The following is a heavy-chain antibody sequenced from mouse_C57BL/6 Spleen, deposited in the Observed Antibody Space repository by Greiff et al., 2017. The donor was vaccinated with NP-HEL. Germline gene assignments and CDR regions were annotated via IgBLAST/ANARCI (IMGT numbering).Heavy chain of an antibody. Sequence: VQLQQSGPVLVKPGASVKMSCKASGYTFTDYYMNWVKQSHGKSLEWIGVINPYNGGTSYNQKFKGKATLTVDKSSSTAYMELNSLTSEDSAVYYCARETTVVARFDYWGQGTTLTVSS. CDR1: GYTFTDYY. V-gene: IGHV1-19*01. J-gene: IGHJ2*01. D-gene: IGHD1-1*01. CDR2: INPYNGGT. CDR3: ARETTVVARFDY.